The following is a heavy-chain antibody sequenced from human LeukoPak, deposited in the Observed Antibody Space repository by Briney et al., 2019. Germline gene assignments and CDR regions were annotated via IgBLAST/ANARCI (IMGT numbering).Heavy chain of an antibody. V-gene: IGHV3-33*06. J-gene: IGHJ4*02. Sequence: GGSLRLSCVASQFTFSHYGMHWVRQAPGKGLEWVAVIWNDGSSQYYADSVKGRFTISRDNFQKTVYLQMNSLRAEDTAVYYCAKDQTIAARPPYYFDYWGQGTLVTVSS. D-gene: IGHD6-6*01. CDR3: AKDQTIAARPPYYFDY. CDR2: IWNDGSSQ. CDR1: QFTFSHYG.